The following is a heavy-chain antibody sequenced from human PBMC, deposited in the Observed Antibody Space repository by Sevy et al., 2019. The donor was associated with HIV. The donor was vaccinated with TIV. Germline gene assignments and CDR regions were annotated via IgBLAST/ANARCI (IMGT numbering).Heavy chain of an antibody. J-gene: IGHJ4*02. CDR3: ASGNAVTARGDYFEL. Sequence: ASVKVSCKASGGTFSNHAINWVRQAPGQGLEWMGGITPFFGTANYAQKLQDRITIKTDESTSAAYMELSSLTSEDTAVYYCASGNAVTARGDYFELWGQGTLVTVSS. CDR1: GGTFSNHA. CDR2: ITPFFGTA. V-gene: IGHV1-69*05. D-gene: IGHD2-21*02.